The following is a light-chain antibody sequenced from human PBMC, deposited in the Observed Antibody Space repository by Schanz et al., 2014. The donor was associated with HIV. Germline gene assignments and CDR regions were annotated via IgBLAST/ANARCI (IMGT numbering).Light chain of an antibody. CDR1: QSISSW. CDR2: EAS. Sequence: DIQMTQSPSTLSASVGDRVTITCRASQSISSWLAWYQQKPGKAPKLLIYEASRLESGVPSRFSGSGSGTEFTLIISSLQPEDFGSYYCQETYSAPSITFGQGTRLEIK. CDR3: QETYSAPSIT. V-gene: IGKV1-5*03. J-gene: IGKJ5*01.